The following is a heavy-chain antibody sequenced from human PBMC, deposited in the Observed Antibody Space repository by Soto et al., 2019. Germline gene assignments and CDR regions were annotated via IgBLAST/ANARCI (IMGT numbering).Heavy chain of an antibody. Sequence: QVQLVQSGAEVKKPGASVKVSCKASGYTFTGYYIHWVRQAPGQGLEWMGWINPNSGGTNDPQKFQGRVTMTRDTSIRTVYMSLTGLKSDDTAVYFCARDLAKGGGSAGFDYWGQGTLVAVSS. CDR1: GYTFTGYY. CDR3: ARDLAKGGGSAGFDY. J-gene: IGHJ4*02. CDR2: INPNSGGT. V-gene: IGHV1-2*02. D-gene: IGHD2-15*01.